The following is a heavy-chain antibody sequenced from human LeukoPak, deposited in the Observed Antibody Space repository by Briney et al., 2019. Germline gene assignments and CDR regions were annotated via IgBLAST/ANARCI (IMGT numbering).Heavy chain of an antibody. V-gene: IGHV1-18*01. D-gene: IGHD3-22*01. CDR3: ARDYDSSGYYVTDY. Sequence: ASVKVSCKASGYTFTSYDINWVRQATGQGLEWMGWISGSTGNTNYAQKLQGRVTMTTDTSTSTAYMELRSLRSDDTAVYYCARDYDSSGYYVTDYWGQGTLVTVSS. CDR1: GYTFTSYD. J-gene: IGHJ4*02. CDR2: ISGSTGNT.